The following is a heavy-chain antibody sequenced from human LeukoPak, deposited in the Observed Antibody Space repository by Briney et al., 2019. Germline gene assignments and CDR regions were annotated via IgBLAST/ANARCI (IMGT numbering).Heavy chain of an antibody. D-gene: IGHD2-2*01. CDR3: AKEKEGYCSRTSCYLDYYYYYMDV. J-gene: IGHJ6*03. V-gene: IGHV3-21*01. Sequence: GGSLRLSCAASGFTFSSYSMNWVRQAPGKGLEWVSFISTSSSYIYYADSLKGRFTISRDNAKNSLYLQMNSLRAEDTAVYYCAKEKEGYCSRTSCYLDYYYYYMDVWGKGTTVTISS. CDR1: GFTFSSYS. CDR2: ISTSSSYI.